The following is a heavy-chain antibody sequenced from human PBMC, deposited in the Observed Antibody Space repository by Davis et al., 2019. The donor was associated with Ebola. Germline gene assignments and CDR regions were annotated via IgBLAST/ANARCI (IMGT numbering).Heavy chain of an antibody. J-gene: IGHJ4*02. Sequence: PGGSLRLSCAASGFTFSNYYMSWVRQVPGKGLEWVSTISATEAHTHYSDSVKGRFTITRDNSKDTRYLQMNSLRAEDTATYYCARFCHYTDCTYFDYWGQGTMVAVSS. V-gene: IGHV3-23*01. D-gene: IGHD2-8*01. CDR2: ISATEAHT. CDR3: ARFCHYTDCTYFDY. CDR1: GFTFSNYY.